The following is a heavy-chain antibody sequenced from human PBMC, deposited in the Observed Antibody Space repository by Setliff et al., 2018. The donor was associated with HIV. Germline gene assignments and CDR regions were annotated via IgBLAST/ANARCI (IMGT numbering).Heavy chain of an antibody. CDR1: GYTFSSYD. CDR2: INPNADHT. Sequence: ASVKVSCKASGYTFSSYDIYWVRQAPGQGLEWMGFINPNADHTGYARNFQGRVTMTRDTSISTAYMELSRLRSDDTAVYYCARDLVAVANTFYYYYMDVWGKGTTVTVSS. J-gene: IGHJ6*03. D-gene: IGHD6-19*01. CDR3: ARDLVAVANTFYYYYMDV. V-gene: IGHV1-2*02.